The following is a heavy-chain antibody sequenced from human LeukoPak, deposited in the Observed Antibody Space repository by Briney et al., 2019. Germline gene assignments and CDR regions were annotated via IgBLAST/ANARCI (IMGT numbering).Heavy chain of an antibody. Sequence: GGSLRLSCAASGFTFSSYGMHWVRQAPGKGLEWVSYISSSSSTIYYADSVKGRFTISRDNAKNSLYLQMNSLRDEDTAVYYCASAGNTEFDYWGQGTLVTVSS. V-gene: IGHV3-48*02. J-gene: IGHJ4*02. CDR2: ISSSSSTI. CDR3: ASAGNTEFDY. CDR1: GFTFSSYG. D-gene: IGHD5-18*01.